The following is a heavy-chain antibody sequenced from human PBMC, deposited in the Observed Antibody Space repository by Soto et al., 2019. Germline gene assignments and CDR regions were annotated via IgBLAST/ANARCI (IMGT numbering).Heavy chain of an antibody. V-gene: IGHV3-15*01. Sequence: EVPLVESGGGLVKPGGSLRLSCAASGFTFNNAWMSWVRQTPGKGLEWVGRVISKTDGGTTDYAAPVKGRFTISRDDSKNTLFLQMNSLKTEDTAVYYCATGTGRTDFDYWGQGTLVTVSS. J-gene: IGHJ4*02. D-gene: IGHD2-15*01. CDR1: GFTFNNAW. CDR2: VISKTDGGTT. CDR3: ATGTGRTDFDY.